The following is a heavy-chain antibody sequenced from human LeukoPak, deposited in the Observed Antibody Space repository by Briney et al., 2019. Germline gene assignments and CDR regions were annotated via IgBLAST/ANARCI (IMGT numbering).Heavy chain of an antibody. CDR1: GGSFSGYY. CDR3: ARGKKGPREYYGMDV. Sequence: SETLSLTCAVYGGSFSGYYWSWIRQPPGKGLEWIGEINHSGSTNYNPSLKSRVTMSVDTSKNQFSLKLNSVTAAHTAVYYCARGKKGPREYYGMDVWGQGTTVTVSS. CDR2: INHSGST. J-gene: IGHJ6*02. V-gene: IGHV4-34*01.